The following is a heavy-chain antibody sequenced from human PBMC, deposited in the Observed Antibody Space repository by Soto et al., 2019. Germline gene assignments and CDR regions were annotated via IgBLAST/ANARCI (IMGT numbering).Heavy chain of an antibody. V-gene: IGHV3-30-3*01. D-gene: IGHD1-26*01. CDR1: GFTFSSYA. CDR2: ISYDGSNK. J-gene: IGHJ6*02. Sequence: VGSLRLSCAASGFTFSSYAMHWVRQAPGKGLEWVAVISYDGSNKYYADSVKGRFTISRDNSKNTLYLQMNSLRAEDTAVYYCARDPSGSYLYYYYYYGMDVWGQGTTVTVSS. CDR3: ARDPSGSYLYYYYYYGMDV.